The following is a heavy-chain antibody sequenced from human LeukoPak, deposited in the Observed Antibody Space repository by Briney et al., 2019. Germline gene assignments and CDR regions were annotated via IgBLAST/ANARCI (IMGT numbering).Heavy chain of an antibody. CDR1: GYTFTDYY. Sequence: ASVKVSCKASGYTFTDYYMHWVRQAPGQGFEWMGWINPNDGDTNYAQKFQGRVTMTRDTSISTAHMEVSRLRSDDTTVYYCARANFLYCSSSTCLFDYWGQGTLVTVSS. CDR2: INPNDGDT. CDR3: ARANFLYCSSSTCLFDY. J-gene: IGHJ4*02. V-gene: IGHV1-2*02. D-gene: IGHD2-2*01.